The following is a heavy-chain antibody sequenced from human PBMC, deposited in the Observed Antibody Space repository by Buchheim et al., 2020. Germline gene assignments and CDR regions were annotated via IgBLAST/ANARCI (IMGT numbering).Heavy chain of an antibody. V-gene: IGHV4-59*01. CDR3: ARGRGTDS. CDR1: GGSISNSY. D-gene: IGHD3-16*01. Sequence: QVQLQESGPGLVKPSETLSLTCTVSGGSISNSYWSWIRQPPGKGLEWIGYISYSGSANYNPSLRSRVTISLDTFKPQISLKLSAVTAADTAVYYCARGRGTDSWGQGTL. J-gene: IGHJ4*02. CDR2: ISYSGSA.